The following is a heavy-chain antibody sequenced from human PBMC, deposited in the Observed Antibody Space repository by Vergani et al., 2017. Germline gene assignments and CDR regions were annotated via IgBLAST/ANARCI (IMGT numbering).Heavy chain of an antibody. CDR3: ARDMSSSKNYYYMDV. J-gene: IGHJ6*03. CDR1: GGSISSYY. D-gene: IGHD2-2*01. Sequence: QVQLQESGPGLVTPSETLSLTCTVSGGSISSYYWSWIRQPPGKGLEWIGYIYYSGSTNYNPSLKSRVTISVDTSKNQFSLKLSSVTAADTAVYYCARDMSSSKNYYYMDVWGKGTTVTVSS. CDR2: IYYSGST. V-gene: IGHV4-59*01.